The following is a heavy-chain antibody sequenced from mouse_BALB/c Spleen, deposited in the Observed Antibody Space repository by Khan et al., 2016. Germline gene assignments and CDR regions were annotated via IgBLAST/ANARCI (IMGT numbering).Heavy chain of an antibody. CDR2: INPSTDYT. D-gene: IGHD2-1*01. V-gene: IGHV1-7*01. CDR1: GYTFISYW. Sequence: QVQLKESGTELAKPGASVKMSCKASGYTFISYWMHWVKQRPGQGLEWIGYINPSTDYTEYNQKFKDKATLTTDKSSNTAYMQLSSLTSEDSAVSYCARRGLYGIFVYWGQGTRLTVSA. CDR3: ARRGLYGIFVY. J-gene: IGHJ3*01.